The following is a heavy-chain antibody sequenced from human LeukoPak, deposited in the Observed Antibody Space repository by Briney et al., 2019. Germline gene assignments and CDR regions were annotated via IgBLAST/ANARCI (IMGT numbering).Heavy chain of an antibody. D-gene: IGHD3-16*01. CDR1: EFPVSSNY. CDR2: IYSGGNT. V-gene: IGHV3-53*01. CDR3: ARMPSWGGSDDYFDS. J-gene: IGHJ4*02. Sequence: GGSLRLSCAASEFPVSSNYMAWVRQAPGKGLEWVSLIYSGGNTYYADSVKGRFTISRNNSKNTLYLQMNSLRADDTAVYYCARMPSWGGSDDYFDSCGQGTLVPASS.